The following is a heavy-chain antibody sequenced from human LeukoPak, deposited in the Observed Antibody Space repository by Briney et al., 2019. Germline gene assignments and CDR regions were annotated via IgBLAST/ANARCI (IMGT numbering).Heavy chain of an antibody. V-gene: IGHV3-48*04. Sequence: GGSLRLSCAASGFGLSSYNMNWVRQAPGKGLEWVSYISSSGSTIYYADSVKGRFTISRDNAKNSLYLQMNSLRAEDTAVYYCARLKTWRFYYYYYYMDVWGKGTTVTISS. CDR3: ARLKTWRFYYYYYYMDV. D-gene: IGHD5-12*01. J-gene: IGHJ6*03. CDR1: GFGLSSYN. CDR2: ISSSGSTI.